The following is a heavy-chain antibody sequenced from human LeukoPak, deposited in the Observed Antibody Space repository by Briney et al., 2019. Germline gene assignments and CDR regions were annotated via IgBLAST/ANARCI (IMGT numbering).Heavy chain of an antibody. CDR1: GFTVSSNY. CDR3: AKENGPLPFGY. J-gene: IGHJ4*02. Sequence: GGSLRLSCAASGFTVSSNYMSWVRQAPGKGLEWVSVIYSGGSTYYADSVKGRFTISRDNSKNTLYLQMNTLRAEDTAVYYCAKENGPLPFGYWGQGTLVTVSS. CDR2: IYSGGST. V-gene: IGHV3-53*01.